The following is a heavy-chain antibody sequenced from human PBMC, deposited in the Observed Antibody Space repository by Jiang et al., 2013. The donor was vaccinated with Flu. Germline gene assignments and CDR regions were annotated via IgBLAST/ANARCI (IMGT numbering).Heavy chain of an antibody. CDR1: GGSINSVGYY. J-gene: IGHJ3*02. D-gene: IGHD5-24*01. CDR3: ARGGRGAVDI. Sequence: GSGLVKPSQTLSLTCSVSGGSINSVGYYWSWIRQHPGKGLEWIGYIYYSGKSYSNPSLQSRAIITLDTSKNHFSLTPNSVTAADTAVYYCARGGRGAVDIWGQGDNGHRSLQ. CDR2: IYYSGKS. V-gene: IGHV4-31*03.